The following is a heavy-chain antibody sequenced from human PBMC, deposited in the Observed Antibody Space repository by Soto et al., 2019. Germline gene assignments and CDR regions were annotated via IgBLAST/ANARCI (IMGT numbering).Heavy chain of an antibody. J-gene: IGHJ5*02. CDR3: ARGAGDYNVAGWFDP. CDR1: GGTFSSYA. D-gene: IGHD4-17*01. CDR2: IIPIFGTA. Sequence: QVQLVQSGAEVKKPGSSVKVSCKASGGTFSSYAISWVRQAPGQGLEWMGGIIPIFGTANYAQKFQGRVTITADESTSTAYRALSSLRSEDTAVSYCARGAGDYNVAGWFDPWGQGTLVTVSS. V-gene: IGHV1-69*12.